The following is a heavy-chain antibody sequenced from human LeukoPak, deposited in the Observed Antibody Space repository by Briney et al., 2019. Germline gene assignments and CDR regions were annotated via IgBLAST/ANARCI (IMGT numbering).Heavy chain of an antibody. Sequence: PGGSLRLSCAASGFTFSSYSVNWVRQAPGKGLEWVSSISSSSSYIYYADSVKGRFTISRDNAKNSLYLQMNSLRAEDTAVYYCARSRRGWDFDHWGQGTLVTVSS. J-gene: IGHJ4*02. CDR3: ARSRRGWDFDH. V-gene: IGHV3-21*01. CDR1: GFTFSSYS. D-gene: IGHD6-19*01. CDR2: ISSSSSYI.